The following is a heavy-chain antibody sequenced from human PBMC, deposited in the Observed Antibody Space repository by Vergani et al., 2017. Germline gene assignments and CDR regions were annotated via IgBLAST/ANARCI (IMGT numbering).Heavy chain of an antibody. CDR1: GFTFDDYA. D-gene: IGHD3-16*02. J-gene: IGHJ4*02. Sequence: EVQLVESGGGLVQPGRSLRLSCAASGFTFDDYAMHWVRQAPGKGLEWVSGISWNSGSIGYADSVKGRFTISRDNAKNSLYLQMNSLRAEDTAVYYCAREGADYVWGSYREDFDYWGQGTLVTVSS. CDR2: ISWNSGSI. CDR3: AREGADYVWGSYREDFDY. V-gene: IGHV3-9*01.